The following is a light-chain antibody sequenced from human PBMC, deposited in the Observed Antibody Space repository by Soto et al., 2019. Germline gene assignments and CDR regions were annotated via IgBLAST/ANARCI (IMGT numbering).Light chain of an antibody. CDR3: QNYSSVPV. CDR2: AAS. CDR1: QGIRNF. Sequence: DIQMTQSPTSLSASVGDRVTITCRASQGIRNFVAWYQQKPGKPPKLLIYAASTLQSGVPSRFSGSGSGTAFTLTINSLQTEDVATYSCQNYSSVPVFGPGTKVEI. V-gene: IGKV1-27*01. J-gene: IGKJ3*01.